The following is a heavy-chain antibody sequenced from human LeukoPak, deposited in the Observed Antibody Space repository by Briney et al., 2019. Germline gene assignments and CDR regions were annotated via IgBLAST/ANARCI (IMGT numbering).Heavy chain of an antibody. D-gene: IGHD2-15*01. Sequence: ASVKVSCKASGYTFTDHLLHWVRQAPGQGLEWMGWIDPNRGDTNFAQKFRGRVTMTRDTSITTVYMEVSGLTYDDTAMYHCTIEPEVVAASSYMDYWGQGTLVTVSS. CDR3: TIEPEVVAASSYMDY. J-gene: IGHJ4*02. CDR1: GYTFTDHL. CDR2: IDPNRGDT. V-gene: IGHV1-2*02.